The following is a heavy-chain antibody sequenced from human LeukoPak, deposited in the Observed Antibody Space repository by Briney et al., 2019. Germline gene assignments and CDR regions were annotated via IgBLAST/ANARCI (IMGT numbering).Heavy chain of an antibody. V-gene: IGHV3-23*01. J-gene: IGHJ4*02. Sequence: GGSLRLSCAASGFTFSSYAMSWVRQAPGKGLEWASVISGSGGSTYYADSVQGRFTISRDSSKNTLYLQINSLRAEDTAVYYCAKSIWSGYSSFDYWGQGTLVTVSS. CDR1: GFTFSSYA. CDR3: AKSIWSGYSSFDY. D-gene: IGHD3-3*01. CDR2: ISGSGGST.